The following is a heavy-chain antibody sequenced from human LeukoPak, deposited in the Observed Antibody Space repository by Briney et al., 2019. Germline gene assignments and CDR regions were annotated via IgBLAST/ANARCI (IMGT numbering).Heavy chain of an antibody. CDR2: ISGSGSGGST. CDR1: GFTFSSYG. Sequence: GGSLRLSCAASGFTFSSYGMSWVRQAPGKGLEWVSSISGSGSGGSTYYADSVKGRFTISRDNSKNTLYLQMNSLRAEDTAVYYCAKSGYNRFDYWGQGTLVTVSS. D-gene: IGHD5-24*01. CDR3: AKSGYNRFDY. J-gene: IGHJ4*02. V-gene: IGHV3-23*01.